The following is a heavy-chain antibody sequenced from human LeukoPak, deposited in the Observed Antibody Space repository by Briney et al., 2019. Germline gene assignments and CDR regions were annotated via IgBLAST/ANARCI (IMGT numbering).Heavy chain of an antibody. V-gene: IGHV3-21*01. Sequence: GGSLRLSCVASGFTFSSYNMNWVRQAPGKGLEWVSSITGSSSYINYADSLKGRFTISKDSAKNSLYLQMNSLRAEDTAVYYFARASLYSSSSLDSWGHGTLVTVSS. J-gene: IGHJ5*01. CDR1: GFTFSSYN. D-gene: IGHD6-6*01. CDR2: ITGSSSYI. CDR3: ARASLYSSSSLDS.